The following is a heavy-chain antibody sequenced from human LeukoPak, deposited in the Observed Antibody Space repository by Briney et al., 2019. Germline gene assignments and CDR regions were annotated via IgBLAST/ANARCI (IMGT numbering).Heavy chain of an antibody. V-gene: IGHV3-23*01. Sequence: GGSLRLSCAASGFTFSSYAMSWVRQAPGKGLEWVSGISGSGGSTYYADSVKGRFTISRDNSKNTLYLQMNSLRAEDTAVYYCAKDGYSSGWSEGHYYYYGMDVWGQGTTVTVSS. D-gene: IGHD6-19*01. CDR2: ISGSGGST. J-gene: IGHJ6*02. CDR3: AKDGYSSGWSEGHYYYYGMDV. CDR1: GFTFSSYA.